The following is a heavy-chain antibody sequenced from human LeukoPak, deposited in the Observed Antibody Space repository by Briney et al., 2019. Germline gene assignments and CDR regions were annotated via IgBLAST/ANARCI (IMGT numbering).Heavy chain of an antibody. D-gene: IGHD6-13*01. Sequence: GGSLRLSCAASGFTFSNYAMNWVRQAPGKGLDWVSSITAGGSFKYYADSVEGRFTISRDNAKNSLYLQMSSLTPEDTAVYYCAAAAPGTDWLDPWGQGTLVTVSS. CDR2: ITAGGSFK. V-gene: IGHV3-21*01. CDR3: AAAAPGTDWLDP. J-gene: IGHJ5*02. CDR1: GFTFSNYA.